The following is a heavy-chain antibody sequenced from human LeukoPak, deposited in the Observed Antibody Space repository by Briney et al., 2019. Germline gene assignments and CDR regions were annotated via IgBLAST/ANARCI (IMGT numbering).Heavy chain of an antibody. CDR3: AKTTTGYSSGRFPGWPVDY. CDR2: IFGSGGST. V-gene: IGHV3-23*01. Sequence: GGSPRLSCAASGFTFSSYAMYWVRQAPGKGLEWVSGIFGSGGSTHYADSVKGRFTISRDNSKNTVYLQMNSPRAEDTAVYYCAKTTTGYSSGRFPGWPVDYWGQGTLVTVSS. CDR1: GFTFSSYA. D-gene: IGHD6-19*01. J-gene: IGHJ4*02.